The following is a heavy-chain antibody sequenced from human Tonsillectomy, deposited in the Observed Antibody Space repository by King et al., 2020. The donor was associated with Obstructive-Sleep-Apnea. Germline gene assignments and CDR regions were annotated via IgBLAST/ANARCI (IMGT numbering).Heavy chain of an antibody. D-gene: IGHD1-26*01. V-gene: IGHV5-51*01. CDR2: IYPGDSDV. J-gene: IGHJ3*02. Sequence: VQLVQSGVVVKKPGESLKISCKGSGYNFAGQWIGWVRQVPGKGLELLGIIYPGDSDVRYSPGFQGQATMSADKSISTAYLQWTSVQVPDSGMYYCARQGTSWDDAFDIWGQGTRVIVT. CDR3: ARQGTSWDDAFDI. CDR1: GYNFAGQW.